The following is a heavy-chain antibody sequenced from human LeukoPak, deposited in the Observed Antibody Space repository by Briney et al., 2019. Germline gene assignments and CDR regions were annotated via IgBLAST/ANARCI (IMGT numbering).Heavy chain of an antibody. CDR2: ISSNGGST. CDR3: AVLEGLS. J-gene: IGHJ1*01. CDR1: GNYW. Sequence: PGGSLRLSCAASGNYWMHWVRQAPGKGLEYVSAISSNGGSTYYADSVKGRFTISRDNAKSSFSLQMNSLRVEDTAVYYCAVLEGLSWGQGTLVTVSS. V-gene: IGHV3-64*04. D-gene: IGHD2/OR15-2a*01.